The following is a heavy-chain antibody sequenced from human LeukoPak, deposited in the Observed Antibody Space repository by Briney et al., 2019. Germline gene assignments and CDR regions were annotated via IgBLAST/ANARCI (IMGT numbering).Heavy chain of an antibody. Sequence: PSETLSLTCAVYGGSFSGYYWSWIRQPPGKGLEWIGEINHSGSTNYNPSLKSRVTISVDTSKNQFSLKLSSVTAADTAVYYCARIAAAAPHVRMDVWGQGTTVTVSS. J-gene: IGHJ6*02. V-gene: IGHV4-34*01. CDR3: ARIAAAAPHVRMDV. CDR1: GGSFSGYY. CDR2: INHSGST. D-gene: IGHD6-13*01.